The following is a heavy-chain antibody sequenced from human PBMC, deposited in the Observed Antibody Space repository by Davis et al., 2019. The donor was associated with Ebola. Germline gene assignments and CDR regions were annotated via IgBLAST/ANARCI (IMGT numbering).Heavy chain of an antibody. CDR3: ARAEGSGWYHKF. Sequence: GESLKISCAASGFTFSSYAMHWVRQAPGKGLEWVAVISYDGSNKYYADSVKGRFTISRDNSKNTLYLQMNSLRAEDTAVYYCARAEGSGWYHKFWGQGNLVTVSS. D-gene: IGHD6-19*01. CDR1: GFTFSSYA. CDR2: ISYDGSNK. J-gene: IGHJ4*02. V-gene: IGHV3-30-3*01.